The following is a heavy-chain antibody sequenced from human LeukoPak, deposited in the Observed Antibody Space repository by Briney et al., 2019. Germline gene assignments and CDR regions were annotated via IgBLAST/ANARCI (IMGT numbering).Heavy chain of an antibody. CDR2: IHYSGST. Sequence: SETLSLTCAVSGGSISTYYWSWIRQPPGKGLEWIGCIHYSGSTNYNPSLKSRVTISVDKSKNQFSLKLSSVTAADTAVYYCASYTAMPSYYFDYWGQGTLVTVSS. CDR3: ASYTAMPSYYFDY. D-gene: IGHD5-18*01. CDR1: GGSISTYY. V-gene: IGHV4-59*12. J-gene: IGHJ4*02.